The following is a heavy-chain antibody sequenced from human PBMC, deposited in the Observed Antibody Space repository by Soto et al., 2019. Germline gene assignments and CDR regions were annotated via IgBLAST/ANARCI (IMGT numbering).Heavy chain of an antibody. D-gene: IGHD3-16*01. J-gene: IGHJ4*02. CDR1: GFTFRSYV. CDR3: ARWGTTGGLDV. V-gene: IGHV3-33*05. CDR2: TSYDGSNN. Sequence: QVQLVESGGGVVQPGTSLRLSCVGSGFTFRSYVIHWVRQAPGKGLEWVALTSYDGSNNFYGDSVKGRFTISRDNSRKTVELTMDSLRIDDTALYYCARWGTTGGLDVWGQGTLVSVSS.